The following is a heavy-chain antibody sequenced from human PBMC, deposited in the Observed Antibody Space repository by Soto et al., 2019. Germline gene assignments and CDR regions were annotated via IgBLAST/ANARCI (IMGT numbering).Heavy chain of an antibody. CDR3: AKWADYYDSSGYYC. V-gene: IGHV3-23*01. Sequence: LRLSCAASGFTFSLYGMSWVRQAPGKGLEWVSTVSASGGNSFYADSVKGRFTISRDNSKNTLYLQMNSLRAEDTAVYYCAKWADYYDSSGYYCWGQGTLVTVSS. D-gene: IGHD3-22*01. CDR1: GFTFSLYG. CDR2: VSASGGNS. J-gene: IGHJ4*02.